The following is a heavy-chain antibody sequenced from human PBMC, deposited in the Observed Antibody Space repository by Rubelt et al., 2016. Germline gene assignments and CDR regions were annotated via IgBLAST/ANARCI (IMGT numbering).Heavy chain of an antibody. CDR1: GFTFSNYA. J-gene: IGHJ5*02. D-gene: IGHD3-10*01. Sequence: GGSLRLSCAASGFTFSNYAMHWVRQAPGKGLEWVSYINSGASSIYYADSVTGRFTLSRDNAKNSVYLQMNSLHVEDTAVYYCARGMDYYGSPSYAHNWFDPWGQGTLVTVSS. CDR2: INSGASSI. V-gene: IGHV3-48*03. CDR3: ARGMDYYGSPSYAHNWFDP.